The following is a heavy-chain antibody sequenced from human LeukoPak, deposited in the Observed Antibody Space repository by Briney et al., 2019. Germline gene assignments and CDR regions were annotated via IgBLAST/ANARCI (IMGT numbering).Heavy chain of an antibody. V-gene: IGHV1-24*01. J-gene: IGHJ3*02. CDR1: GYSLSDLS. CDR2: FEPEEGEHGET. D-gene: IGHD1-1*01. Sequence: ASVKVSCKVSGYSLSDLSIHWVRHVPGKGLEWMGGFEPEEGEHGETIYAQKFEGRLTLTEDTATDTAYMELVSLTSADTAVYYCATDRLEIYALHIWGQGTVVTVSS. CDR3: ATDRLEIYALHI.